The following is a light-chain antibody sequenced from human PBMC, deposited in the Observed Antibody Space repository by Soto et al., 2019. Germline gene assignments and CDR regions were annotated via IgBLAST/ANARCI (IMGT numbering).Light chain of an antibody. J-gene: IGKJ3*01. CDR1: QSVGSF. CDR2: DAS. Sequence: EIVLTQSPATLSLSPGERATLSCRASQSVGSFLAWYQQKSGQAPRHLIYDASNRAPGIPARFSGSGSGTDFTLTISSLEPEDFAVYYCQHRSNWLGTFGPGTKVDIK. V-gene: IGKV3-11*01. CDR3: QHRSNWLGT.